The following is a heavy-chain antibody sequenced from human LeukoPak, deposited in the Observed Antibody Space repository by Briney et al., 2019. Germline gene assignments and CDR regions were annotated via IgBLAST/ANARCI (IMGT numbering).Heavy chain of an antibody. J-gene: IGHJ4*02. Sequence: PGGSLRLSCAASGFTFDDYAMHWVRQAPGKGLEWVSAISCSGGSTGYADSVKGRFTISRDNSKNTLYLQMNSLRAEDTAVYYCVRAEQLERRECYYFDYWGQGTLVTVSS. CDR2: ISCSGGST. V-gene: IGHV3-23*01. CDR1: GFTFDDYA. D-gene: IGHD1-1*01. CDR3: VRAEQLERRECYYFDY.